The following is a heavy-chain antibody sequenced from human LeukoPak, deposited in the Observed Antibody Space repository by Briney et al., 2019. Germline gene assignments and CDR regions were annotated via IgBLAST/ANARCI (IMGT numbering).Heavy chain of an antibody. J-gene: IGHJ4*02. Sequence: PSETLSLACTVSGGSINSGTFYWGWIRQPPGKGLEWIGSMYYDGSSYYNPSLKSRVTTSVDTSKNQFSLKLTSVTAADTAVYFCARRSDSGSNDGEDYFDYWGQGTLVTVSS. CDR2: MYYDGSS. D-gene: IGHD1-26*01. V-gene: IGHV4-39*01. CDR3: ARRSDSGSNDGEDYFDY. CDR1: GGSINSGTFY.